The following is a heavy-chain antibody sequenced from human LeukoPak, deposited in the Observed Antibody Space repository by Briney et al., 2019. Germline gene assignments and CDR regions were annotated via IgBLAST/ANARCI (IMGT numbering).Heavy chain of an antibody. D-gene: IGHD6-19*01. J-gene: IGHJ4*02. V-gene: IGHV1-18*01. CDR2: ISAYNGNT. Sequence: ASVKVSCKXSGYTFTSYGISWVRQAPGQGLEWMGRISAYNGNTNYAQKLQGRVTMTTDTSTSTAYMELRSLRSDDTAVYYCARDQGMYSSGWYEIDYWGQGTLVTVSS. CDR3: ARDQGMYSSGWYEIDY. CDR1: GYTFTSYG.